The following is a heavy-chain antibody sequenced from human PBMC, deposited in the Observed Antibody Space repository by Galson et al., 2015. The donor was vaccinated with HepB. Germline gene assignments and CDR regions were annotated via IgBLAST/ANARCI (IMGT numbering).Heavy chain of an antibody. V-gene: IGHV4-61*02. CDR3: AREGDFWSGYPHWFDP. J-gene: IGHJ5*02. CDR1: GGSISSGSYY. CDR2: IYTSGST. D-gene: IGHD3-3*01. Sequence: LSLTCTVSGGSISSGSYYWSWIRQPAGKGLEWIGRIYTSGSTNYNPSLKSRVTMSVDTSKNQFSLKLSSVTAADTAVYYCAREGDFWSGYPHWFDPWGQGTLVTVSS.